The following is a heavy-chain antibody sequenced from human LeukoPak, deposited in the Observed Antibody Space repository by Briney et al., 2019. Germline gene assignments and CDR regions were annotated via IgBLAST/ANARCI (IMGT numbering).Heavy chain of an antibody. J-gene: IGHJ6*02. V-gene: IGHV3-11*01. Sequence: GGSLRLSWAASGFTFSDYYMSWIRHAPRKRLEWVSYISSSGSTIYYADSVKGRFTISRDNAKNSLYLQMNSLRAEDTAVYYCAREGIFYGDSHGMDVWGQGTTVTVSS. CDR1: GFTFSDYY. D-gene: IGHD4-17*01. CDR2: ISSSGSTI. CDR3: AREGIFYGDSHGMDV.